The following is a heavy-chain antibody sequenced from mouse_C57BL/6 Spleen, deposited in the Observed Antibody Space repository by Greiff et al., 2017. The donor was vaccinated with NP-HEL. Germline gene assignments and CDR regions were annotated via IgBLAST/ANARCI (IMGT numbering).Heavy chain of an antibody. J-gene: IGHJ2*01. V-gene: IGHV1-69*01. CDR2: IDPSDSYT. D-gene: IGHD2-1*01. Sequence: VQLQQPGAELVMPGASVKLSCKASGYTFTSYWMHWVKQRPGQGLEWIGEIDPSDSYTNYNQKFKGKSTLTVDKSSSPAYMQLSSLTSEDSAGYYCARFGNYVGFDYWGQGTTLTVSS. CDR3: ARFGNYVGFDY. CDR1: GYTFTSYW.